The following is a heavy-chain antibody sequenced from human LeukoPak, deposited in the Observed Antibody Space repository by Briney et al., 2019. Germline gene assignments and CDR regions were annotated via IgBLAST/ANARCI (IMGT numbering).Heavy chain of an antibody. Sequence: PGGSLRLSCAASGFTFSSYAMSWVRQAPGKGLEWVSAISGSGGSTYYADSVKGRFTISRDNSKNTLYLQMNSLRAEDTAVYYCAKLSRFGGALDYFDYWGQGTLVTVSS. CDR3: AKLSRFGGALDYFDY. V-gene: IGHV3-23*01. D-gene: IGHD3-10*01. J-gene: IGHJ4*02. CDR1: GFTFSSYA. CDR2: ISGSGGST.